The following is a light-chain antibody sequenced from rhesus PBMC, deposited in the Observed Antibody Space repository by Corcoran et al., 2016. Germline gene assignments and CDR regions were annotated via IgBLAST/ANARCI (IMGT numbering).Light chain of an antibody. V-gene: IGKV1-38*01. J-gene: IGKJ2*01. CDR3: QQRNGYPYS. CDR1: QDISSY. CDR2: DAS. Sequence: DIQLTQSPSSLSASVGDRVTITCRASQDISSYLAWYQQKQGKAPNLLIYDASNFQSGVPSRFSGSGSGTHFTLTISSLQPEDFAVYYCQQRNGYPYSFGRGTKVEIK.